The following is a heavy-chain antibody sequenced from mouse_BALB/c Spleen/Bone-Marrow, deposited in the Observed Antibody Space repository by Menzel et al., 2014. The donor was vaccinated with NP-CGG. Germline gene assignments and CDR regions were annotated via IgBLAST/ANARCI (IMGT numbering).Heavy chain of an antibody. CDR1: GYSITSGYH. Sequence: VQLQQSGPGLVNPSQSLSVTCSVTGYSITSGYHWNWIRQFHGIKLEWMGYISYDGSNDYNPSLKNRISITRDTSKNQFFLKLNSVTTEDTATYYCAREAMDYWGQGTSVTVSS. CDR2: ISYDGSN. V-gene: IGHV3-6*02. J-gene: IGHJ4*01. CDR3: AREAMDY.